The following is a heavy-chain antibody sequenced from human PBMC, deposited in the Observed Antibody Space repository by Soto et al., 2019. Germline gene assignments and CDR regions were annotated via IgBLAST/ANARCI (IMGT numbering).Heavy chain of an antibody. CDR3: ARDRRTFSDV. Sequence: SETLSLTCTVSGGSISSSSYYWGWIRQPQGKGLEWIGSIYYSGSTYYNPSLKSRVTISVDTSKNQFSLKLSSVTAADTAVYYCARDRRTFSDVWGQGTTVTAP. J-gene: IGHJ6*02. V-gene: IGHV4-39*02. CDR2: IYYSGST. D-gene: IGHD3-3*01. CDR1: GGSISSSSYY.